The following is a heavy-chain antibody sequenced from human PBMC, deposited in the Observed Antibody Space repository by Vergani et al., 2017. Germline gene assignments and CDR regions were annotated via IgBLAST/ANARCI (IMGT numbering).Heavy chain of an antibody. CDR2: IYHSGST. Sequence: QVQLQESGPGLVKPSGTLSLTCAVSGGSISSSNWWSWVRQPPGKGLEWIGEIYHSGSTNYNPSLKSPVTISVDKSKNQFSLKLSSVTAADTAVYYCARVNCSSTSCYTLGGAFDIWGQGTMVTVSS. CDR1: GGSISSSNW. J-gene: IGHJ3*02. D-gene: IGHD2-2*01. CDR3: ARVNCSSTSCYTLGGAFDI. V-gene: IGHV4-4*02.